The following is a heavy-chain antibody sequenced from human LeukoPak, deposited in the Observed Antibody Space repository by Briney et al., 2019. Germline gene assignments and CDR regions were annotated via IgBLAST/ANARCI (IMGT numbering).Heavy chain of an antibody. CDR3: ARSQAGYCSSTSCYMIHYYYYYYMDV. J-gene: IGHJ6*03. CDR1: GFTFSNAW. V-gene: IGHV3-7*01. CDR2: IKQDGSEK. Sequence: GGSLRLSCAASGFTFSNAWMSWVRQAPGKGLEWVANIKQDGSEKYYVDSVKGRFTISRDNAKNSLYLQMNSLRAEDTAVYYCARSQAGYCSSTSCYMIHYYYYYYMDVWGKGTTVTVSS. D-gene: IGHD2-2*02.